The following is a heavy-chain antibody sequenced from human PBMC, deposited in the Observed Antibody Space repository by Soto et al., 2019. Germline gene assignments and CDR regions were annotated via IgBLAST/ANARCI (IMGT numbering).Heavy chain of an antibody. D-gene: IGHD1-20*01. CDR3: ARDLWGNWNHIDAFDI. CDR2: INPNTDVT. Sequence: AAVKVSCKASGYTFSGYYMHWVRQAPGQGLEWMGCINPNTDVTNYAQRFQGMVTMTRDTSITTAYMELSRLRSDDTAVYYCARDLWGNWNHIDAFDIWGPGTTVTVSS. CDR1: GYTFSGYY. J-gene: IGHJ3*02. V-gene: IGHV1-2*02.